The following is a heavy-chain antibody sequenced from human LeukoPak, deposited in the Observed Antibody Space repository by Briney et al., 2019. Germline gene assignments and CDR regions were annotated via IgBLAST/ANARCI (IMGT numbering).Heavy chain of an antibody. D-gene: IGHD1-26*01. Sequence: GGSLRLSCAASGFTFSSYAMNWVRQAPGKGLEWVSTISNSGDNTYYADSVKGRFTISRDNSKNTLYLQMNSLRAEDTAVYYCAKNAYSGNFGWFDPWGQGTLVTVSS. J-gene: IGHJ5*02. CDR1: GFTFSSYA. CDR3: AKNAYSGNFGWFDP. V-gene: IGHV3-23*01. CDR2: ISNSGDNT.